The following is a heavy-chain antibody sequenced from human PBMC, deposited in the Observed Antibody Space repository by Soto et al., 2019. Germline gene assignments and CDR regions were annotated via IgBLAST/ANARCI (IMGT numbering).Heavy chain of an antibody. J-gene: IGHJ4*02. V-gene: IGHV4-39*01. CDR2: IFYSGNT. CDR1: GVSISGHHYY. D-gene: IGHD6-19*01. CDR3: ASPPADPSGWFNGLWGY. Sequence: SHTLSLTCTVYGVSISGHHYYWGWLRQPPGKGLEWIGSIFYSGNTSYNPPLKSRVTLPVDTSENRFSLKLSSVTAADSATYYCASPPADPSGWFNGLWGYWGQGILVTVSS.